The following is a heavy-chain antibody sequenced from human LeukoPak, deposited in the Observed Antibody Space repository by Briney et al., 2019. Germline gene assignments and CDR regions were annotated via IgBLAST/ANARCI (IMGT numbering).Heavy chain of an antibody. CDR3: AREGYSYDVVPSFDY. Sequence: ASVKVSCKASGYTFTGYYMHWVRQAPGQGLEWMGWINPNSGGTNHAQKFQGRVTMTRDTSISTAYMELSRLRSDDTAVYYCAREGYSYDVVPSFDYWGQGTLVTVSS. V-gene: IGHV1-2*02. D-gene: IGHD5-18*01. CDR2: INPNSGGT. CDR1: GYTFTGYY. J-gene: IGHJ4*02.